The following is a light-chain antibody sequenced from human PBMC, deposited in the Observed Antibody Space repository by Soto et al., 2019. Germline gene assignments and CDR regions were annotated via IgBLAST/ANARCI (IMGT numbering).Light chain of an antibody. J-gene: IGLJ1*01. Sequence: QSVLTQPPSASGSPGQSVTISCTGTSSDVGAYIFVSWYQQHPGKAPKLMIYDVNRRPSGVPDRFSGSKSGNTASLTVSGLQAEDEGDYYCCSYADGSIYFFGTGTKVTVL. CDR2: DVN. V-gene: IGLV2-8*01. CDR3: CSYADGSIYF. CDR1: SSDVGAYIF.